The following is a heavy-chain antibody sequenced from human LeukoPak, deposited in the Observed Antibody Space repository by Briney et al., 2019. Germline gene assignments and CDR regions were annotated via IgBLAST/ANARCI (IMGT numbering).Heavy chain of an antibody. J-gene: IGHJ4*02. CDR1: GYTFTSYY. D-gene: IGHD3-3*01. V-gene: IGHV1-46*01. CDR2: INPSGGST. CDR3: ARATPPKYYDFWSGYFDY. Sequence: ASVKVSCKASGYTFTSYYMHWVRQAPGPGLEWMGIINPSGGSTSYAQKFQGRVTMTRDTSTSTVYMELSSLRSEDTAVYYCARATPPKYYDFWSGYFDYWGQGTLVTVSS.